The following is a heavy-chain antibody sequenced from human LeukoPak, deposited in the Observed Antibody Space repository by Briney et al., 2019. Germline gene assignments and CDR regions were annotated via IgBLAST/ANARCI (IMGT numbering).Heavy chain of an antibody. V-gene: IGHV4-4*09. J-gene: IGHJ6*03. CDR2: IYTSGST. CDR1: GGSISSYY. Sequence: SETLSLTCTVSGGSISSYYWSWIRQPPGKGLEWIGYIYTSGSTNYNPSLKSRVTISVDTSKNQFSLKLSSVTAADTAVYYGARLNQYDFWSGYDYYYYYYMDVWGKGTTVTVSS. CDR3: ARLNQYDFWSGYDYYYYYYMDV. D-gene: IGHD3-3*01.